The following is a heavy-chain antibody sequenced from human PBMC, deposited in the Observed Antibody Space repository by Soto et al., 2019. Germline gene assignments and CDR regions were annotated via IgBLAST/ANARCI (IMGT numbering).Heavy chain of an antibody. D-gene: IGHD6-13*01. Sequence: GGSLRLSCAASGFTFSSYWMHWVRQAPGKGLVWVSRINSDGSSTSYADSVKGRFTISRDNAKNTLYLQMNSLRAEDTAVYYCARDLRSEEGLAAAGPRGGSYYYYGMDVWGQGTTVTVSS. J-gene: IGHJ6*02. CDR2: INSDGSST. CDR1: GFTFSSYW. CDR3: ARDLRSEEGLAAAGPRGGSYYYYGMDV. V-gene: IGHV3-74*01.